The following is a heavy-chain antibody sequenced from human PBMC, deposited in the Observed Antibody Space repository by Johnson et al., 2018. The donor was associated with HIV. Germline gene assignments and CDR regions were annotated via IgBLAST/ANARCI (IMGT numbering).Heavy chain of an antibody. Sequence: MLLVESGGAVVRPGGSLRLSCAASGFTFSSYAMSWVRQAPGKGLEWVSAISGSGGSTYYADSVKGRFTISRYNSKNTLYLQINSLVAEDTAVYYCARDRAVAGTHHDAFDIWGQGTMVTVSS. V-gene: IGHV3-23*04. J-gene: IGHJ3*02. D-gene: IGHD6-19*01. CDR3: ARDRAVAGTHHDAFDI. CDR1: GFTFSSYA. CDR2: ISGSGGST.